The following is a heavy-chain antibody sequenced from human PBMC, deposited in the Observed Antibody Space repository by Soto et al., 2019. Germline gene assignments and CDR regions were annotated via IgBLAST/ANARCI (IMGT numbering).Heavy chain of an antibody. CDR1: GFTFSDYY. V-gene: IGHV3-11*06. CDR3: ARGGVKGTTSRGQVYN. J-gene: IGHJ4*02. D-gene: IGHD1-7*01. Sequence: QVQVLESGGGLVKPGGSLRLSCAASGFTFSDYYMSWIRQAPGKGLEWVSFISSSGDSTKYADSVKGRFTLSRDNAKNSLYLQLNSLRAEDTAVYYCARGGVKGTTSRGQVYNWGQGTLVTVSS. CDR2: ISSSGDST.